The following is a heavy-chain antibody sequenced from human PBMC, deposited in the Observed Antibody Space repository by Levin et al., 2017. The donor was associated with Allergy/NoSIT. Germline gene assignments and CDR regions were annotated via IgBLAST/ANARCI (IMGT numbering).Heavy chain of an antibody. CDR2: INSDGSNT. CDR1: GFTFSNYW. V-gene: IGHV3-74*01. J-gene: IGHJ5*01. CDR3: ARGGCSSTSCLDS. Sequence: GGSLRLSCAASGFTFSNYWMHWVRQAPGKGLVWVSHINSDGSNTNYADSVKGRFTISRDNAKITLYLQMNSLRAEDTAVYYCARGGCSSTSCLDSWGQGTLVTVSP. D-gene: IGHD2-2*01.